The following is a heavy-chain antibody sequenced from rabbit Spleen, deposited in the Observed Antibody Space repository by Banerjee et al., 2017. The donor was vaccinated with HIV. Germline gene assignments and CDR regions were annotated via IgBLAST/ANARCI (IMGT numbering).Heavy chain of an antibody. Sequence: QEQLEESGGDLVKPEGSLTLTCAASGFSFSSNYWICWVRQAPGKGLEWIACIYAGSSGNTYYASWAKGRFTISKTSSTTVTLQMTSLTAADTATYLCTRDDGSVSGWWYDLWGPGTLVTVS. CDR2: IYAGSSGNT. D-gene: IGHD1-1*01. V-gene: IGHV1S45*01. CDR3: TRDDGSVSGWWYDL. J-gene: IGHJ6*01. CDR1: GFSFSSNYW.